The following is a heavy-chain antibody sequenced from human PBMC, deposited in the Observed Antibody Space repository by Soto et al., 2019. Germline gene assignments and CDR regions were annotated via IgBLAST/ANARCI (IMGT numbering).Heavy chain of an antibody. CDR3: ARDKGIQLWPSGAFDI. D-gene: IGHD5-18*01. V-gene: IGHV3-53*01. CDR2: IYSGGST. J-gene: IGHJ3*02. CDR1: GFTVSSNY. Sequence: PGGSLRLSCAASGFTVSSNYMSWVRQAPGKGLEWVSVIYSGGSTYYADSVKGRFTISRDNSKNTLYLQMNSLRAEDTALYYCARDKGIQLWPSGAFDIWGQGTMVTVSS.